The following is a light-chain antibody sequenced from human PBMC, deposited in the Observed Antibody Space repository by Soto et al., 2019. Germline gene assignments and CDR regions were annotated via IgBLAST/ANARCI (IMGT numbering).Light chain of an antibody. CDR1: QGISTW. CDR2: GAS. Sequence: DIQMTQSPSTLSASVGDRVTITCRASQGISTWLAWYRQKPGKAPKFLIFGASTLESGVPSRFSGSGSGTEFTLTISSLQPDDFVTYYCQQYDSYPYTFGQGTKVDIK. J-gene: IGKJ2*01. CDR3: QQYDSYPYT. V-gene: IGKV1-5*01.